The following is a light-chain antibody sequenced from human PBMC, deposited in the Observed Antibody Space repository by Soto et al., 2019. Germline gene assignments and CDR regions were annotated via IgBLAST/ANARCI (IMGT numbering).Light chain of an antibody. Sequence: EIVLTQSPGTLSLSPGEGATLSCRASQSVSTNFFAWYQQKPGQAPRLLIYGASTRATGIPDRFSGSGSGTDFTLTISRLEPEDFAVYYCRQYGRTSWTFGQRTKVDIK. CDR1: QSVSTNF. V-gene: IGKV3-20*01. J-gene: IGKJ1*01. CDR3: RQYGRTSWT. CDR2: GAS.